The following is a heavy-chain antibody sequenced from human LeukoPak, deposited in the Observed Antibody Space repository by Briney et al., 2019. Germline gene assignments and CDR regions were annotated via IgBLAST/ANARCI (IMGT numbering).Heavy chain of an antibody. V-gene: IGHV4-39*02. Sequence: SETLSLTCTVSGGSISSSSYYWGWIRQPPGKGLEWIGSIYYSGSTYYNPSLKSRVTISVDTSKNQFSLKLSSVTAADTAVYYCARDIEFSGSYFDYWGQGTLVTVSS. J-gene: IGHJ4*02. CDR2: IYYSGST. CDR1: GGSISSSSYY. CDR3: ARDIEFSGSYFDY. D-gene: IGHD1-26*01.